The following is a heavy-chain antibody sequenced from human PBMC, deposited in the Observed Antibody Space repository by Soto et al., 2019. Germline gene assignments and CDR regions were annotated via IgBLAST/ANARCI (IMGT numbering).Heavy chain of an antibody. J-gene: IGHJ4*02. D-gene: IGHD3-3*01. CDR1: GYTFSNYG. Sequence: GASVKVSCKASGYTFSNYGISWVRQAPGQGLEWMGWISPYNGNTKYAQKFQDRVTMTTDTSTSTAYMELRSLRSDDTAVYYCARDRLNDSWTGYLLFDNWGQGSLVTVSS. CDR2: ISPYNGNT. V-gene: IGHV1-18*01. CDR3: ARDRLNDSWTGYLLFDN.